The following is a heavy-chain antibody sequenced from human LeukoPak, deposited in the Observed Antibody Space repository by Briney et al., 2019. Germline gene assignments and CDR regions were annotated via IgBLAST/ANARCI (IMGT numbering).Heavy chain of an antibody. CDR3: TTGRDIRYFDWLLYSEGDY. Sequence: GGSLRLSCAASGFTFSNAWMSWVRQAPGKGLEWVGRIKSKTAGGTTDYAAPVKGRFTISRDDSKNTLYLQMNSLKTEDTAVYYCTTGRDIRYFDWLLYSEGDYWGQGTLVTVSS. V-gene: IGHV3-15*01. CDR2: IKSKTAGGTT. D-gene: IGHD3-9*01. J-gene: IGHJ4*02. CDR1: GFTFSNAW.